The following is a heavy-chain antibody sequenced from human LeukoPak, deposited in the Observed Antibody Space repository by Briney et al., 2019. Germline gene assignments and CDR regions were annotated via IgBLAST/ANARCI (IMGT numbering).Heavy chain of an antibody. J-gene: IGHJ3*02. Sequence: GGSLRLSCAASGFTVSSNYMTWVRQAPGKGLEWVSDILVGGITYYADSVKGRFTISRDNSKNTLYLQMNSLRAEDTAVYYCACIVAGGAFDIWGQGTMVTVSS. CDR2: ILVGGIT. V-gene: IGHV3-66*01. CDR3: ACIVAGGAFDI. CDR1: GFTVSSNY. D-gene: IGHD1-26*01.